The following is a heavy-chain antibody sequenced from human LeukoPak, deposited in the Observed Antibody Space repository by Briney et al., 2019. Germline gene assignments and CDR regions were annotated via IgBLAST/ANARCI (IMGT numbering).Heavy chain of an antibody. CDR1: GFTFGDYA. Sequence: GVLRLSCTASGFTFGDYAMSWVRQAPGKGLEWVGFIRSKAYGGTTEYAASVKGRFTIPRDDSKSIAYLQMNSLKTEDTAVYYCTRDWSSTEAYWGQGTLVTVSS. CDR3: TRDWSSTEAY. V-gene: IGHV3-49*04. J-gene: IGHJ4*02. D-gene: IGHD6-6*01. CDR2: IRSKAYGGTT.